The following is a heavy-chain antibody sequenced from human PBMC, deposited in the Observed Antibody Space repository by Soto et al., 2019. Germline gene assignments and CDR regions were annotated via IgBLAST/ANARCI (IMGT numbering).Heavy chain of an antibody. J-gene: IGHJ4*02. CDR2: IYWDDDK. Sequence: QITLKESGPTLVKPTQTLTLTCTFSGFSLSTSGVGVGWIRQPPGKALESLALIYWDDDKRYSTSLKSRLTITKDTSKNQVVLTMTHMDPVDTGTYYCAHRPSTTLSWNSDYWGQGTLVTVSS. CDR1: GFSLSTSGVG. CDR3: AHRPSTTLSWNSDY. V-gene: IGHV2-5*02. D-gene: IGHD1-7*01.